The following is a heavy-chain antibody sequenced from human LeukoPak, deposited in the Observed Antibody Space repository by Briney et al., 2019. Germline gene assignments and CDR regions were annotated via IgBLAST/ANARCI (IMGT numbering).Heavy chain of an antibody. V-gene: IGHV4-34*01. CDR3: ARRGLVSAALYCMDV. J-gene: IGHJ6*02. CDR1: GRFFSGYY. CDR2: INHSGKT. D-gene: IGHD2-2*01. Sequence: SETLSLTCAVYGRFFSGYYWSWIRQPPGEGRGWIGEINHSGKTDYNPSRKSRLTISVDTSKNQFYLKLSSVTAADTAVYYCARRGLVSAALYCMDVWGQGTTVTVSS.